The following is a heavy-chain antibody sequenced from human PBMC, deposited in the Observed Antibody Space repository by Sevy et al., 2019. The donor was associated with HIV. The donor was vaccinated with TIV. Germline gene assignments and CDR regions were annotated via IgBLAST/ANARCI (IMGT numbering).Heavy chain of an antibody. J-gene: IGHJ4*02. CDR3: AGYNNLGY. Sequence: GGSLRLSCAVSGFSFSNYWMSWVRQAPGKGLEWVANIKEDGSEKHYVDSVKGRFTISRDNTKNSLFLQTNSMRAEDTALYYCAGYNNLGYWGQGTLVTVSS. D-gene: IGHD1-1*01. CDR2: IKEDGSEK. V-gene: IGHV3-7*01. CDR1: GFSFSNYW.